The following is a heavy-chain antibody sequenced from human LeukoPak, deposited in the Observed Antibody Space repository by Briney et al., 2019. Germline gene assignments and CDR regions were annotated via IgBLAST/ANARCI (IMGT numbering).Heavy chain of an antibody. CDR2: ISAYKGNT. CDR3: AILGGRWLQRDY. J-gene: IGHJ4*02. CDR1: GYTFTCYG. D-gene: IGHD5-24*01. Sequence: GASVKVSCKASGYTFTCYGITWVRQAPGQGLEWMGWISAYKGNTNYAQKLQGRVTMTTDTSTSTAYMELRSLRSDDTAVYYCAILGGRWLQRDYWGQGTLVTVSS. V-gene: IGHV1-18*01.